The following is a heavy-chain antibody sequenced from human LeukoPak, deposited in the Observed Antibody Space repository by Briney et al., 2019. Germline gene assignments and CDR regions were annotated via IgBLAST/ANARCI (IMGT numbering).Heavy chain of an antibody. D-gene: IGHD1-7*01. CDR3: ARDRITGTTGWFDP. Sequence: SSVKVSCKASGGAFSSYAISWVRQAPGQGLEWMGRIIPIFGTANYAQKFQGRVTITTDESTSTAYMELSSLRSEDTAVYYCARDRITGTTGWFDPWGQGTLVTVSS. J-gene: IGHJ5*02. CDR1: GGAFSSYA. CDR2: IIPIFGTA. V-gene: IGHV1-69*05.